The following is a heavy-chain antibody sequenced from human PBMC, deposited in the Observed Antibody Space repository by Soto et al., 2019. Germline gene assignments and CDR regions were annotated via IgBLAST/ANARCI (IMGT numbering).Heavy chain of an antibody. J-gene: IGHJ5*01. Sequence: QVHLLESGPGLVKPSQTLSLTCSVSGDSISTVDYFWAWIRQPPGQALDYIGYIYKSTTTYSNPSFESRVAISLDTSKSQFSLTVTSVTAADTAVYFCARGRYCLTGRCFPNWFDSWGQGTLVTVSS. D-gene: IGHD2-15*01. CDR3: ARGRYCLTGRCFPNWFDS. CDR1: GDSISTVDYF. V-gene: IGHV4-30-4*01. CDR2: IYKSTTT.